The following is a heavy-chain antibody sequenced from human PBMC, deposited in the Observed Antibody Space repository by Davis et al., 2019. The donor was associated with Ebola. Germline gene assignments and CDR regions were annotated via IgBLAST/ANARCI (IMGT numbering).Heavy chain of an antibody. Sequence: ASVKVSCKASGYTFTSYYMHWVRQAPGQGLEWMGIINPSGGSTSYAQKFQGRVTMTRDTSTSTAYMELRSLRSDDTAVYYCARDLTYYYDSSGYSRKHLYFDYWGQGTLVTVSS. CDR2: INPSGGST. D-gene: IGHD3-22*01. CDR3: ARDLTYYYDSSGYSRKHLYFDY. V-gene: IGHV1-46*01. J-gene: IGHJ4*02. CDR1: GYTFTSYY.